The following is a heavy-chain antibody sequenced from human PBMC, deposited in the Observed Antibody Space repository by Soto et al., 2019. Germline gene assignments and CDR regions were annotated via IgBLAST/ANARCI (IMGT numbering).Heavy chain of an antibody. V-gene: IGHV4-31*03. CDR1: GGSISSGGYH. CDR2: IYYSGST. Sequence: SETLSLTCSVSGGSISSGGYHWSWIRQHPGKGLEWIEYIYYSGSTYYNPSLKSRVTISVDTSKNQFSLKLSSVTAADTAVYYCAREVVGAGSSWYHDAFDIWGQGTMVT. D-gene: IGHD6-13*01. J-gene: IGHJ3*02. CDR3: AREVVGAGSSWYHDAFDI.